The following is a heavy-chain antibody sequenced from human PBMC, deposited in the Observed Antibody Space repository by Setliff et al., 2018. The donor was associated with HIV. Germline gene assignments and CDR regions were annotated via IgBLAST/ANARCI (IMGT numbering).Heavy chain of an antibody. V-gene: IGHV4-61*02. CDR1: GGSISSGSYY. CDR2: IYTSGSI. CDR3: VRPYYDLMTGYYYDAFDM. J-gene: IGHJ3*02. D-gene: IGHD3-9*01. Sequence: PSETLSLTCTVSGGSISSGSYYWSWIRQPAGKGLEWIGRIYTSGSINYNPTLKSRVTISVDTSKNQFPLKLSPVTAADMAMYYCVRPYYDLMTGYYYDAFDMWGQGTMVTVSS.